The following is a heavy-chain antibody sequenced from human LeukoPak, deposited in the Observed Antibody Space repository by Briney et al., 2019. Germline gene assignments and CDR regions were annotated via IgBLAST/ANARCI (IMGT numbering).Heavy chain of an antibody. Sequence: GGSLRLSREVSKFTLKNFGIHWVRQAPGKGLECVSFIRPEGNYKYYSESVKGRFAVSTDTSKNTVFLQMNSLRLDDTAVYYCATDSQRAVAAFWGQGTLVTVSS. D-gene: IGHD6-19*01. CDR1: KFTLKNFG. V-gene: IGHV3-30*02. J-gene: IGHJ4*02. CDR3: ATDSQRAVAAF. CDR2: IRPEGNYK.